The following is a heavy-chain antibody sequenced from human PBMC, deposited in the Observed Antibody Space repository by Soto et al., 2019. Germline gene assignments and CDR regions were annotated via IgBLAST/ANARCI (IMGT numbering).Heavy chain of an antibody. V-gene: IGHV1-24*01. J-gene: IGHJ6*02. D-gene: IGHD3-10*01. CDR3: ATVQRQGTTWYYAADMHV. CDR1: GYSLTELA. Sequence: QVQLVQSGAEVKKPGASVKVSCKLSGYSLTELAIHWVRQAPGKGLEWMGGFDPQDGETVYAQKFQGSVTMTEDTSTDTAYMELSSLRSEDTAVDYWATVQRQGTTWYYAADMHVWGQGNTVTVSS. CDR2: FDPQDGET.